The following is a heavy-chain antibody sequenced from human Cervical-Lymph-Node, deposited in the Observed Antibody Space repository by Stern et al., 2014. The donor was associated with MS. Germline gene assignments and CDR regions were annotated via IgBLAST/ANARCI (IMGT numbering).Heavy chain of an antibody. CDR2: ISDKANSYAT. CDR3: GYDFWSGYYLGGMDV. V-gene: IGHV3-73*01. J-gene: IGHJ6*02. Sequence: EVQLVESGGGLVQPGGSLKLSCAASGFTFSASSMHWVRQASGKGLEWVGRISDKANSYATAYAASVTGRFTISRDDSKNTAYLQMNSLKTEDTAVYYCGYDFWSGYYLGGMDVWGQGTTVTVSS. CDR1: GFTFSASS. D-gene: IGHD3-3*01.